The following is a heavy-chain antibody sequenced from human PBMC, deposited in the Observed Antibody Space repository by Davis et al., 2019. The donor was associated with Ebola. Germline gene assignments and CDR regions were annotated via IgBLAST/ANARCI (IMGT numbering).Heavy chain of an antibody. CDR3: ARGSYSSSRYWYFDL. CDR2: INPSGGST. Sequence: ASVKVSCKASGYTFSSYAISWVRQAPGQGLEWMGIINPSGGSTSYAQKFQGRVTMTRDTSTSTVYMELSSLRSEDTAVYYCARGSYSSSRYWYFDLWGRGTLVTVSS. J-gene: IGHJ2*01. D-gene: IGHD6-6*01. CDR1: GYTFSSYA. V-gene: IGHV1-46*01.